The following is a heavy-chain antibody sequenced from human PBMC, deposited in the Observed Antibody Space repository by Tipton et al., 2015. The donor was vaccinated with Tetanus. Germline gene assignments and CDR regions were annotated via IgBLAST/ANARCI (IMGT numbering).Heavy chain of an antibody. Sequence: SLRLSCAASGFTFPSYAMHWVRQAPGKGLEWLALISYDGISEYYADSVKGRFTISRDNSKNTLYLQMNSLSTEDTAVYYCARGMRYFDFWGQGTLVTVSS. J-gene: IGHJ4*02. CDR2: ISYDGISE. CDR1: GFTFPSYA. CDR3: ARGMRYFDF. V-gene: IGHV3-30-3*01.